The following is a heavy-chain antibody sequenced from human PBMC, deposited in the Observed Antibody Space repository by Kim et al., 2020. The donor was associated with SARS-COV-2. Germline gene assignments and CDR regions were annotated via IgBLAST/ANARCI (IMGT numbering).Heavy chain of an antibody. D-gene: IGHD1-20*01. V-gene: IGHV4-34*01. CDR3: ASRNGYNWNY. Sequence: SETLSLTCAVYGGSFSGYYWSWIRQPPGKGLELIGEINHSGSTNYNPSLKSRVTISVDTSKNQFSLKLSSVTAADTAVYYCASRNGYNWNYWGQGTLVTVSS. J-gene: IGHJ4*02. CDR1: GGSFSGYY. CDR2: INHSGST.